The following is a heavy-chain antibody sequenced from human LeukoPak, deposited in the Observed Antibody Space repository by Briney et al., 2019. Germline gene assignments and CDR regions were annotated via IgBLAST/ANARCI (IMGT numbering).Heavy chain of an antibody. J-gene: IGHJ5*02. CDR1: GGSISSYY. Sequence: SETLSLTCTISGGSISSYYWSWIRQPPGKGLEWIGYIYYSGSTNYNPSLMSRLTISVDTSKNQFSLKLSSVTAADTAVYYCARGPSRNWFDPWGQGTLVTVSS. CDR3: ARGPSRNWFDP. CDR2: IYYSGST. V-gene: IGHV4-59*01.